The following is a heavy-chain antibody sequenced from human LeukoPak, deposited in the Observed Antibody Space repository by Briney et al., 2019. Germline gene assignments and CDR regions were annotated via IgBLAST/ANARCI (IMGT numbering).Heavy chain of an antibody. V-gene: IGHV4-59*01. CDR1: GGSISSYY. CDR2: IYYSGST. D-gene: IGHD3-22*01. CDR3: ARGFYDSSLFDY. Sequence: PSETLSLTCTVSGGSISSYYWSWLRQPPGRGREWIGYIYYSGSTNYNPSLKIQVTISVDTSKNQFSLKLSSGTAADTAVYYCARGFYDSSLFDYWGQGTLVTVSS. J-gene: IGHJ4*02.